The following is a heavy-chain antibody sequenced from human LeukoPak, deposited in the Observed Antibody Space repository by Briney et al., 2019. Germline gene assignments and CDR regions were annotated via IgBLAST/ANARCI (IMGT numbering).Heavy chain of an antibody. Sequence: SETLSLTCTVSGASISSGDYYWSWIRQPLGKGLEWIGEINHSGSTNYNPSLKSRVTISVDTSKNQFSLKLSSVTAADTAVYYCARKGLYSSSRLDYWGQGTLVTVSS. CDR1: GASISSGDYY. J-gene: IGHJ4*02. V-gene: IGHV4-39*07. CDR3: ARKGLYSSSRLDY. CDR2: INHSGST. D-gene: IGHD6-13*01.